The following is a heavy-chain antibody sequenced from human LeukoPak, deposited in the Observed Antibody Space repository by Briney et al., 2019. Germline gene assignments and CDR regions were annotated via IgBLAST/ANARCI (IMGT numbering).Heavy chain of an antibody. V-gene: IGHV1-18*04. CDR1: GYTFTGYF. CDR3: ARDTAMAILDY. D-gene: IGHD5-18*01. Sequence: ASVKVSCKASGYTFTGYFIHWVRQAPGQGLEWMGWISAYNGNTNYAQKLQGRVTMTTDTSTSTAYMELRSLRSDDTAVYYCARDTAMAILDYWGQGTLVTVSS. J-gene: IGHJ4*02. CDR2: ISAYNGNT.